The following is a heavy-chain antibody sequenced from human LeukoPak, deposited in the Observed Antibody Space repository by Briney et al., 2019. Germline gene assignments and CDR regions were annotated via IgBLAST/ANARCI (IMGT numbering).Heavy chain of an antibody. V-gene: IGHV3-30-3*01. J-gene: IGHJ4*02. D-gene: IGHD3-3*01. CDR1: GFTFSSYA. CDR2: ISYDGSNK. Sequence: GRSLRLSCAASGFTFSSYAMHWVRQAPGKGLEWVAVISYDGSNKYYADSVKDRFTISRDNSKNTLYLQMNSLRAEDTAVYYCARGIRFLEWFLDYWGQGTLVTVSS. CDR3: ARGIRFLEWFLDY.